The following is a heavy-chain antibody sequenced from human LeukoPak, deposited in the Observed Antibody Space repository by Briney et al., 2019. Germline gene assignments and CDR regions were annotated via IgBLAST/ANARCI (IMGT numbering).Heavy chain of an antibody. CDR3: ARHARGSGPGNFWFDP. J-gene: IGHJ5*02. V-gene: IGHV4-39*01. Sequence: KPSETLSLTCTVSGGSISSSSYYWGWIRQPPGKGLEWIGSIYYSGSTYYTPSLRSRITISVDTSKEHFSLKLSSVTAADTAVYYCARHARGSGPGNFWFDPWGQGTLVTVSS. CDR2: IYYSGST. CDR1: GGSISSSSYY. D-gene: IGHD3-10*01.